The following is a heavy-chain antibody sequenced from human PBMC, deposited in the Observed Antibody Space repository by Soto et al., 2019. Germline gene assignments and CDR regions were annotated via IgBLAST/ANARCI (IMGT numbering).Heavy chain of an antibody. Sequence: SVKVSCKASGGTFSSYSISWVRQAPGQGLEWMGGIIPIFGTANYAQKFQGRVTITADKSTSTAYMELSSLRSEDTAVYYCALFIDVGDSSYGMDVWGQGTTLTVYS. CDR1: GGTFSSYS. D-gene: IGHD3-10*01. J-gene: IGHJ6*02. V-gene: IGHV1-69*06. CDR2: IIPIFGTA. CDR3: ALFIDVGDSSYGMDV.